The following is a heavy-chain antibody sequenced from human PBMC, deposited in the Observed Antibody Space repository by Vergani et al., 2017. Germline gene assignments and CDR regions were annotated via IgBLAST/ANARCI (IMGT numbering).Heavy chain of an antibody. CDR3: TKGSRGYTGYFFDY. J-gene: IGHJ4*02. CDR2: VSGSSATP. Sequence: EVQMVESGGGLVKPGGSLRLSCEASGFSFPGYAISWVRQAPGKGLEWVSSVSGSSATPYSADSVKGRFIISRDNSKNTLHLQMNGLRADDTAVYYCTKGSRGYTGYFFDYWGQGTLATVSS. D-gene: IGHD5-12*01. CDR1: GFSFPGYA. V-gene: IGHV3-23*04.